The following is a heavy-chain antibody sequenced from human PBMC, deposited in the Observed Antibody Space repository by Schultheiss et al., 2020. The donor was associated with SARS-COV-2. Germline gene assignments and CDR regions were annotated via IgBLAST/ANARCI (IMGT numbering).Heavy chain of an antibody. CDR1: GFTFSSYS. Sequence: GGSLRLSCAASGFTFSSYSMNWVRQAPGKGLEWVSSISSSSSYIYYADSVKGRFTISRDNAKNSLYLQMNSLRAEDTAVYYCARVNTPMVRGVIIPLRDYWGQGTLVTVSS. CDR3: ARVNTPMVRGVIIPLRDY. CDR2: ISSSSSYI. J-gene: IGHJ4*02. V-gene: IGHV3-21*01. D-gene: IGHD3-10*01.